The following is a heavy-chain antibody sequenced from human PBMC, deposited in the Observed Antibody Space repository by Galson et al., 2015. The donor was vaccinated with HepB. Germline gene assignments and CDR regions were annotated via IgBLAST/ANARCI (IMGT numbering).Heavy chain of an antibody. CDR3: ARGLCSGIRCYPWFDP. CDR2: FNPYNGDT. V-gene: IGHV1-18*01. J-gene: IGHJ5*02. Sequence: SVKVSCKASGYTFRNYVISWVRQAPGQGLEWMGWFNPYNGDTNYAQRLQGRVTMTTDTSTNTAFMELKSLRFDDTAMYYCARGLCSGIRCYPWFDPWGQGTLVTVSS. CDR1: GYTFRNYV. D-gene: IGHD3-3*02.